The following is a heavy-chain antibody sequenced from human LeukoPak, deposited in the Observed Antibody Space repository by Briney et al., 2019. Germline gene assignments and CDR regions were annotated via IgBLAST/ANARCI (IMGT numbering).Heavy chain of an antibody. V-gene: IGHV4-59*01. J-gene: IGHJ4*02. CDR2: IYYSGST. D-gene: IGHD1-26*01. CDR1: GGSISSYY. Sequence: SETLSLTCTVSGGSISSYYWSWIRQPPGKGLEWIGYIYYSGSTNYNPSLKSRVTISVDTSKNQFSLKLSSVTAADTAVYYCARDSNSGSYWGKGTLVTVSS. CDR3: ARDSNSGSY.